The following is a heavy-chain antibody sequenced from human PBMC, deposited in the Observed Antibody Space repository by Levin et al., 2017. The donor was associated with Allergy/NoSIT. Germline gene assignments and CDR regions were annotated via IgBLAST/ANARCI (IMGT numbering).Heavy chain of an antibody. CDR3: VKDKFRHWDQFDY. CDR2: ISSNGGST. D-gene: IGHD7-27*01. V-gene: IGHV3-64D*06. CDR1: GFTFSSYA. Sequence: PGGSLRLSCSASGFTFSSYAMHWVRQAPGKGLEYVSAISSNGGSTYYADSVKGRFTISRDNSKNTLYLQMSSLRAEDTAVYYCVKDKFRHWDQFDYWGQGTLVTVSS. J-gene: IGHJ4*02.